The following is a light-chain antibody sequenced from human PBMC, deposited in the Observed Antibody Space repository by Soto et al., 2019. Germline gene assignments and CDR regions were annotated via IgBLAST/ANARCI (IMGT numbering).Light chain of an antibody. CDR2: GIS. J-gene: IGKJ5*01. V-gene: IGKV3-15*01. CDR3: QQYSKWPIT. CDR1: QSVNGN. Sequence: EMVMTQSPAILSVSPGESATLSCRASQSVNGNYLAWYQQHPGQPPRLLIYGISTRATGIPARFSGSGSGTEFSLTISSLQSEDFAVYYCQQYSKWPITFGQGTRLEIK.